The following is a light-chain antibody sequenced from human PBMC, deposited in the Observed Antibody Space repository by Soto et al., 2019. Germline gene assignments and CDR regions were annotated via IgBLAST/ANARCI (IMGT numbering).Light chain of an antibody. CDR1: SSNIGSNY. J-gene: IGLJ2*01. CDR3: AAWDVSLSAVV. V-gene: IGLV1-47*01. Sequence: QSVLTQPPSASGTTGQRVTISCSGSSSNIGSNYLYWYQQLPGSAPKLLIYRNDQRPSEVPDRFSASQSGTAASLAISGLRAEYEADFHCAAWDVSLSAVVLGGGTSLTVL. CDR2: RND.